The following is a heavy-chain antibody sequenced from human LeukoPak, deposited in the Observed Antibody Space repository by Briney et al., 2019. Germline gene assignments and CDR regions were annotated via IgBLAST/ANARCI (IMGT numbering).Heavy chain of an antibody. CDR1: GLTFIDAW. V-gene: IGHV3-72*01. Sequence: GGSLRLSCAASGLTFIDAWMDWVRQAPGKGLEWIGRVTNTPNNYASQYAASVRGRFTISRDDSKSSLFLQMNSLKTEDTAIYYCARDTSTALDYWGQGTLVTVSS. CDR3: ARDTSTALDY. D-gene: IGHD5-18*01. CDR2: VTNTPNNYAS. J-gene: IGHJ4*02.